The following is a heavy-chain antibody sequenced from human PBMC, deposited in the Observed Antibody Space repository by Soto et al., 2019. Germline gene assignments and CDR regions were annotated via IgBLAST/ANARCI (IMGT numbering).Heavy chain of an antibody. CDR3: VRGGGVGVAGSAAFDM. CDR1: GYPVTAYY. V-gene: IGHV1-2*02. Sequence: QLHLVQSGAVVKKPGASVTVSCSASGYPVTAYYMHWVRQAPGRGLEWMGGINPATGAAKYTQTFQGRLTMHRAPSTGTVFMELSGLTPEDPAVFYCVRGGGVGVAGSAAFDMWGQGTLVTVSS. CDR2: INPATGAA. J-gene: IGHJ3*02. D-gene: IGHD3-3*01.